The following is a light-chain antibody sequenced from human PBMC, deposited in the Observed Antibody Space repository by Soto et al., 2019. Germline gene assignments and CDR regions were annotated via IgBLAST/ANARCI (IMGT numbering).Light chain of an antibody. CDR1: QSINVF. J-gene: IGKJ3*01. V-gene: IGKV1-39*01. Sequence: DIQMTQSPSSLSASVGDRVTITCRASQSINVFLNWYQQKPGNAPKLLIYAASTLESGVPSRFSGSGSGTDFTLTINNLQPEDFATYYCQQSYNTPRTLGPGTKVDIK. CDR3: QQSYNTPRT. CDR2: AAS.